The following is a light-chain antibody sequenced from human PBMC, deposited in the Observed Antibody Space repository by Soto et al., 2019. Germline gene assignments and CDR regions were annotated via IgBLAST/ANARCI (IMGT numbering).Light chain of an antibody. J-gene: IGKJ1*01. Sequence: EIVMTQSPATLSVSPGERATLSCRASQSVSSNLAWYQQKPGQAPRLLIYGASTRATGIPVRFSGSGSGTEFTLTISSLQSEDSAVYYCQQYNNWPLLTFGQGTKVEIK. CDR2: GAS. V-gene: IGKV3-15*01. CDR1: QSVSSN. CDR3: QQYNNWPLLT.